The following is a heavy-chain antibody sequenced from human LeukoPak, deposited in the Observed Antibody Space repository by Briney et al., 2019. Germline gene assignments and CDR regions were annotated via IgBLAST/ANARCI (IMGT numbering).Heavy chain of an antibody. CDR2: IDGRGGST. Sequence: PGGSLRLSCAASGFTFSSFTMTWVRQAPGKGLEWVSAIDGRGGSTYYADFLEGRFTIARDNSKDMVYLQMNSLKVEDTAIYYCGKEGGAWGQGTKVTVSS. V-gene: IGHV3-23*01. CDR1: GFTFSSFT. J-gene: IGHJ5*02. CDR3: GKEGGA. D-gene: IGHD3-16*01.